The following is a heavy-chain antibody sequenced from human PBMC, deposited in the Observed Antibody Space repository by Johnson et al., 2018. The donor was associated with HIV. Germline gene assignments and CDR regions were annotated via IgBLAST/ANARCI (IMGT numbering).Heavy chain of an antibody. CDR2: ISWNSGSI. CDR1: GFTFDDYA. Sequence: VQLVESGGGLVQPGRSLRLSCAASGFTFDDYAMHWVRQAPGKGLEWVSGISWNSGSIGYADSVKGRFTISRDNAKNSLYLQMNSLRAEDTALYYCAKDIGVTTPWDAFDSWGQGTMVTVSS. J-gene: IGHJ3*02. V-gene: IGHV3-9*01. D-gene: IGHD4-17*01. CDR3: AKDIGVTTPWDAFDS.